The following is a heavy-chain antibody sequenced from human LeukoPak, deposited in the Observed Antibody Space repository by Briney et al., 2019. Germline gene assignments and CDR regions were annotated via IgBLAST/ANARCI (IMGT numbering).Heavy chain of an antibody. CDR3: ARILGYCSSTSCPSVAFDI. CDR1: GGSISSSSYY. V-gene: IGHV4-39*01. D-gene: IGHD2-2*01. CDR2: IYYSGST. J-gene: IGHJ3*02. Sequence: PSETLSLTCTVSGGSISSSSYYWGWIRQPPGKGLEWIGSIYYSGSTYYNPSLKSRVTIPVDTSKNQFSLKLSSVTAADTAVYYCARILGYCSSTSCPSVAFDIWGQGTMVTVSS.